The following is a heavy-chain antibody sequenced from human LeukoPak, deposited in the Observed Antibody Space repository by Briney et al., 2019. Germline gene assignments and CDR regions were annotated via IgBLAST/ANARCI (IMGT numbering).Heavy chain of an antibody. Sequence: PGGSLRLSCAAFGFTFSSYAMSWVRQAPGKGLEWVSAISGSGGSTYYADSVKGRFTISRDNSKNTLYLQMNSLRAEDTAVYYCAKDVAAAGTSFDYWGQGTLVTVSS. CDR3: AKDVAAAGTSFDY. V-gene: IGHV3-23*01. J-gene: IGHJ4*02. CDR1: GFTFSSYA. D-gene: IGHD6-13*01. CDR2: ISGSGGST.